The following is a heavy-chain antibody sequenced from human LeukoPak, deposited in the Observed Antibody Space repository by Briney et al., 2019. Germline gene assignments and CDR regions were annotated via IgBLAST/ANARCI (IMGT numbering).Heavy chain of an antibody. CDR1: GFSFSRYW. Sequence: GRSLRLSCAGSGFSFSRYWMAWVRQAPGKGLEWVASINQDVSRIHYVDSVKGRFTISRDSAKNSLFLQMNSLRVEDTAVYYCARLKDDVTKFDYWGQGTLVTVSS. V-gene: IGHV3-7*01. CDR2: INQDVSRI. J-gene: IGHJ4*02. D-gene: IGHD2-8*01. CDR3: ARLKDDVTKFDY.